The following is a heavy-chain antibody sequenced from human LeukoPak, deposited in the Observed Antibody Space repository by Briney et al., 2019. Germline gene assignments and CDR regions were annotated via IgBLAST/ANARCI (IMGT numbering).Heavy chain of an antibody. D-gene: IGHD3-3*01. V-gene: IGHV3-21*01. Sequence: GGSLRLSCAASEFTFSSHAMIWVRQAPGKGLEWVSSITSTSSDIFYTDSVKGRFTISRDNAKNSLYLQMNSLRAEDTAVYYCARGAEGLYYDFWSGYSNWFDPWGQGTLVTVSS. CDR1: EFTFSSHA. CDR2: ITSTSSDI. J-gene: IGHJ5*02. CDR3: ARGAEGLYYDFWSGYSNWFDP.